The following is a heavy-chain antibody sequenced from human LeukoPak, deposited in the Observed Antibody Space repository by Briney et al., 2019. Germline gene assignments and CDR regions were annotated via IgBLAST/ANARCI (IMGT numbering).Heavy chain of an antibody. J-gene: IGHJ4*02. CDR1: GGTFSSYA. CDR2: ISGSGGST. CDR3: AKDQAYYDFWSGYSIGY. Sequence: SCKASGGTFSSYAMSWVRQAPGKGLEWVSAISGSGGSTYYADSVKGRFTISRDNSKNTLYLQMNSLRAEDTAVYYCAKDQAYYDFWSGYSIGYWGQGTLVTVSS. D-gene: IGHD3-3*01. V-gene: IGHV3-23*01.